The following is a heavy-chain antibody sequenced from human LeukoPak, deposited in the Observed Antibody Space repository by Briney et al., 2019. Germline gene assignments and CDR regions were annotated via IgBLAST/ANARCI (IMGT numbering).Heavy chain of an antibody. CDR1: GGSISSGGYY. CDR3: ASEPAMVRGVIDPYYYGMDV. J-gene: IGHJ6*02. V-gene: IGHV4-61*08. CDR2: IYYSGST. Sequence: PSETLSLTCTVSGGSISSGGYYWSWIRQPPGKGLEWIGYIYYSGSTNYNPSLKSRVTISVDTSKNQFSLKLSSVTAADTAVYYCASEPAMVRGVIDPYYYGMDVWGQGTTVTVSS. D-gene: IGHD3-10*01.